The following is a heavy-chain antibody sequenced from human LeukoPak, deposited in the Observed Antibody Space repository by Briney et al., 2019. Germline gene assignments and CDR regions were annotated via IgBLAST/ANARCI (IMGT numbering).Heavy chain of an antibody. CDR3: ARGVSIAARYFDL. CDR1: DGPFSSFY. J-gene: IGHJ2*01. Sequence: PSETLSLTCAVYDGPFSSFYWTWIRQPPGKGLEWIGEISHTGRTNYNPSLKSRVTISVDTSKNQFSLNLTSVTAADTAMYYCARGVSIAARYFDLWGRGTLVADSS. D-gene: IGHD6-25*01. V-gene: IGHV4-34*01. CDR2: ISHTGRT.